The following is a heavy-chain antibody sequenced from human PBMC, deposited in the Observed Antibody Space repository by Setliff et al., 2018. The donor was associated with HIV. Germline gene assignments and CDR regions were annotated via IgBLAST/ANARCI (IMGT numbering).Heavy chain of an antibody. CDR1: GGSVSTSTYY. D-gene: IGHD3-9*01. V-gene: IGHV4-39*01. J-gene: IGHJ4*02. CDR3: ATTRPISTGYPGFFDS. CDR2: LSYRGTT. Sequence: LSLPCTVSGGSVSTSTYYWGWIRQPPGKGLEYIGTLSYRGTTHYNPSLKSRIALSIDSSKNQFSLNLHFVTATDSALYYCATTRPISTGYPGFFDSWGQGIVVTVSS.